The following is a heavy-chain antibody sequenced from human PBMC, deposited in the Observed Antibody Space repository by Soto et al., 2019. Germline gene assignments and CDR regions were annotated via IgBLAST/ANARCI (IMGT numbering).Heavy chain of an antibody. CDR1: GGSTSTYH. J-gene: IGHJ4*02. D-gene: IGHD6-13*01. CDR3: ARHTGSRSTWYHFDY. Sequence: PSETLSLTCSVSGGSTSTYHWNWIRQPPGKGLEWLGYIYNSGSTKYNPSLKSRVTISLDTSKNQFSLKLSSVTAADTAVYYFARHTGSRSTWYHFDYWGQGALVTVSS. V-gene: IGHV4-59*08. CDR2: IYNSGST.